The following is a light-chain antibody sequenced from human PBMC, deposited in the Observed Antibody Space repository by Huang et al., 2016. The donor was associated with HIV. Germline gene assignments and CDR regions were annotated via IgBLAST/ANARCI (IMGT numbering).Light chain of an antibody. CDR3: QHYSNWPPWT. Sequence: ETVMTQSPATLSVSPGERATLSCRASQSVGSNLAWYQQKPGQGPRLLMYGASIRATGVPARCSGSGSGTEFILTISSLQSEDVAFYYCQHYSNWPPWTFGQGTKVEIK. CDR1: QSVGSN. CDR2: GAS. V-gene: IGKV3-15*01. J-gene: IGKJ1*01.